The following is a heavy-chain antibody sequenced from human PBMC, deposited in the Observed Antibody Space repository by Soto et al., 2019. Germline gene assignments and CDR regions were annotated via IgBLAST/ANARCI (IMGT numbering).Heavy chain of an antibody. Sequence: GGSLRLSCAASGFTFSSYAMHWVRQAPGKGLEWAAVISYDGSNKYYADSVKGRFTISRDNSKNTLYLQMNSLRAEDTAVYYCARADSSSLYYYYGMDVWGQGTTVTVSS. J-gene: IGHJ6*02. V-gene: IGHV3-30-3*01. D-gene: IGHD6-6*01. CDR1: GFTFSSYA. CDR3: ARADSSSLYYYYGMDV. CDR2: ISYDGSNK.